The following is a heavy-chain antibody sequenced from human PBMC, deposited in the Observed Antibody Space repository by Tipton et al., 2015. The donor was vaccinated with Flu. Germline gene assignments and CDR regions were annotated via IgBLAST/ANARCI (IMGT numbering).Heavy chain of an antibody. Sequence: GLVKPSETLSLTCTVSGGFISSSSYYWGWMRQPPGKELEWIGSIYYSGSTYYNPSLKSRVTISVDTSKNQFSRKLSSVTAADTAVYYCARVGMYYYDNKNNAFDLWGQGTMATVSS. CDR2: IYYSGST. CDR3: ARVGMYYYDNKNNAFDL. D-gene: IGHD3-22*01. V-gene: IGHV4-39*07. CDR1: GGFISSSSYY. J-gene: IGHJ3*01.